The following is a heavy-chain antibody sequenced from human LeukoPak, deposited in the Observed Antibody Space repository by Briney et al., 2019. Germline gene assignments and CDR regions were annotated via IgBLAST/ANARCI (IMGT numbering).Heavy chain of an antibody. CDR1: GGSISSYY. CDR2: IYYSGST. J-gene: IGHJ4*02. CDR3: ARIYSFGIAYYFDY. V-gene: IGHV4-59*01. D-gene: IGHD5-18*01. Sequence: KPSETLSLTCTVSGGSISSYYWSWIRQPPGKGLEWIGYIYYSGSTNYNPSLKSRVTISIDTSKNQFSLKVTSVTAADTAMYYCARIYSFGIAYYFDYWGQGTLVTVSS.